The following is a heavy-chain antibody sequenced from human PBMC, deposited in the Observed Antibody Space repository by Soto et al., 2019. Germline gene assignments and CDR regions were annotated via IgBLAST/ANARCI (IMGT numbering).Heavy chain of an antibody. CDR2: INHSGST. Sequence: SETLSLTCAVYGGSFSGYYWSWIRQPPGKGLEWIGEINHSGSTNYNPSLKSRVTISVDTSKNQFSLKLSSVTAADTAVYYCARGRAEYDILTGHYYFDYWGQGTLVTVSS. V-gene: IGHV4-34*01. CDR3: ARGRAEYDILTGHYYFDY. J-gene: IGHJ4*02. CDR1: GGSFSGYY. D-gene: IGHD3-9*01.